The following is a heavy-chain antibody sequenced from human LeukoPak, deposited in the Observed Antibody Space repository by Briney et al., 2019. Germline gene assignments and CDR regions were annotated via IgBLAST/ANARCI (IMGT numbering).Heavy chain of an antibody. CDR3: ARAKNKARVTIMDSSGYFHFDY. J-gene: IGHJ4*02. CDR2: IIPIFGTA. D-gene: IGHD3-22*01. Sequence: SVKVSCEASGGTFSSYAISWVRQAPGQGLEWMGGIIPIFGTANYAQKFQGRVTITTDESTSTAYMELSSLRSEDTAVYYCARAKNKARVTIMDSSGYFHFDYWGQGTLVTVSS. CDR1: GGTFSSYA. V-gene: IGHV1-69*05.